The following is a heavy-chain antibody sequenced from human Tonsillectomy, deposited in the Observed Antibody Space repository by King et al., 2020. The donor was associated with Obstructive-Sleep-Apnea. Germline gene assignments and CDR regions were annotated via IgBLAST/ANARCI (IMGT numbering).Heavy chain of an antibody. J-gene: IGHJ4*02. V-gene: IGHV3-7*03. CDR2: IKQDGSEK. CDR3: ASGGGWELLRPFDY. D-gene: IGHD1-26*01. CDR1: GFTFSSYW. Sequence: VQLVESGGGLVQPGGSLRLSCAASGFTFSSYWMSWVRQAPGKGLEWVANIKQDGSEKYHLDSAKGRFTISRDNAKNSLYLQMNSLRAEDTAVYYCASGGGWELLRPFDYWGQGSLVTVSS.